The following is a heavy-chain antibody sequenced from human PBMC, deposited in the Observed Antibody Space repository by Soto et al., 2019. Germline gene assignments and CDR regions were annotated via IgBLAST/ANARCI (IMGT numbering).Heavy chain of an antibody. J-gene: IGHJ4*02. CDR1: GYTYACRS. CDR3: ARDDGGYRGY. Sequence: SCKESGYTYACRSICSARQAPGQGLEWMEWISGYNGNTDYAQKLQGRVTMTTDTSTSTVYMELRSLRSEDTDVYYCARDDGGYRGYWGQGTLVTV. D-gene: IGHD1-26*01. V-gene: IGHV1-18*01. CDR2: ISGYNGNT.